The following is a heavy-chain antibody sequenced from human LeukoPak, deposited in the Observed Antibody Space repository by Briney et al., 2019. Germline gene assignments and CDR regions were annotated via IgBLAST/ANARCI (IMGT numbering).Heavy chain of an antibody. CDR2: TYYSGST. CDR3: ARDCTNAGSGMDV. CDR1: GGSISSYY. D-gene: IGHD2-8*01. Sequence: SETLSLTCTVSGGSISSYYWSWIRQPPGKGLEWIGYTYYSGSTNYNPSLKSRVTISVDTSKNQFSLKLSSVTAADTAVYYCARDCTNAGSGMDVWGQGTTVTVSS. V-gene: IGHV4-59*01. J-gene: IGHJ6*02.